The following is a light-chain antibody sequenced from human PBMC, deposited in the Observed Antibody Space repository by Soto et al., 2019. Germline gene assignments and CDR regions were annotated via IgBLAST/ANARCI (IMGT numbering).Light chain of an antibody. CDR2: AAS. Sequence: EIVLTQSPGTLSLSPGERATLSCRASQSVADNYLAWYQQKPGHPPRLLIYAASRRATGIPDTFSGSGSGTDFTLTITRLEPEDFALYYCQQYGHSPRTFGQGTKVEIK. CDR3: QQYGHSPRT. CDR1: QSVADNY. J-gene: IGKJ1*01. V-gene: IGKV3-20*01.